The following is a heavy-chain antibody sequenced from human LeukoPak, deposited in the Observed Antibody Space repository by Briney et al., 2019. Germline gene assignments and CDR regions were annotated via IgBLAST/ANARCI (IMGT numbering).Heavy chain of an antibody. CDR2: IYSGGST. D-gene: IGHD2-2*01. J-gene: IGHJ4*02. V-gene: IGHV3-53*01. Sequence: GGSLRLSCAASGFTVSSNYMSWVRQAPGKGLEWVSVIYSGGSTYYADSVKGRFTISRDNSKNTLYLQMNSLRAEDTAVYYCARGTRGYCSSTSCYFGYWGQGTLVTVSS. CDR3: ARGTRGYCSSTSCYFGY. CDR1: GFTVSSNY.